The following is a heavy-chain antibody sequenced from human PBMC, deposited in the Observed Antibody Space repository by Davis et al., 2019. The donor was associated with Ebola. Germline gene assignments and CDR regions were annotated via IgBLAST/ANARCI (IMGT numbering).Heavy chain of an antibody. D-gene: IGHD1-26*01. CDR2: IYSGGST. V-gene: IGHV3-53*04. CDR3: ARDSGSHDAFDI. CDR1: GFTVSSNY. Sequence: GESLKISCAASGFTVSSNYMSWVGQGRGKGLEWVSVIYSGGSTYYADSVKGRFTISRHNSKNTLYLQMNSLRAEDTAVYYCARDSGSHDAFDIWGQGTMVTVSS. J-gene: IGHJ3*02.